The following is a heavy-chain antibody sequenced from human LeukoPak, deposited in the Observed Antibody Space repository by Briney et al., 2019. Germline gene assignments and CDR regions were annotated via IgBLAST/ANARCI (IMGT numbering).Heavy chain of an antibody. CDR3: AKDRRGIASAGYCDF. Sequence: PGGSLRLSCAASGFTFTTYWMSWVRQAPGKGLEWVSVISGSGGTSYYADSVKGRFTISRDNSKNTLYLQMDSLRAEDTAVYYCAKDRRGIASAGYCDFWGQGTLVTVSS. CDR1: GFTFTTYW. D-gene: IGHD6-13*01. CDR2: ISGSGGTS. V-gene: IGHV3-23*01. J-gene: IGHJ4*02.